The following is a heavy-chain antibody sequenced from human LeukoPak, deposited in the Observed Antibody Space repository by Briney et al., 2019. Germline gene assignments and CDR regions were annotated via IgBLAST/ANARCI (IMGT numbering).Heavy chain of an antibody. CDR2: IYWDDDK. CDR3: AHLFVSGEQQGRYFQH. J-gene: IGHJ1*01. D-gene: IGHD6-13*01. Sequence: SGPTLVKPTQTLTLTCTFSGFSLSTSGVGVGWIRQPPGKALEWLALIYWDDDKRYSPSLKSRLTITKDTSKNQVVLTMTNMDPVDTATYYCAHLFVSGEQQGRYFQHWGQGTLVTVSS. CDR1: GFSLSTSGVG. V-gene: IGHV2-5*02.